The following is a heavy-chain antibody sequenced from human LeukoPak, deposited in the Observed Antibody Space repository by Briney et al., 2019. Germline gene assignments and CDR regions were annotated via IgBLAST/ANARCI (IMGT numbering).Heavy chain of an antibody. D-gene: IGHD3-22*01. CDR3: VQRPPYVSSGYTVC. Sequence: GGSLRLSCAASGFTFRNYDMSWVRQAPGKGLEWVSTISRSGGGTFYADSVKGRFTISRDNSKNTLYLQMNSLRAEDTPLYYCVQRPPYVSSGYTVCWRRGALVTVSS. CDR1: GFTFRNYD. CDR2: ISRSGGGT. J-gene: IGHJ4*02. V-gene: IGHV3-23*01.